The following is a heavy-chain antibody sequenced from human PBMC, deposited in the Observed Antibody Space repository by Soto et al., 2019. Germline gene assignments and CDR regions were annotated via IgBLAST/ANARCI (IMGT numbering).Heavy chain of an antibody. J-gene: IGHJ4*02. CDR2: IIPIFGTA. Sequence: QVQLVQSGAEVRKPGSSVKVSCKASGGTFSRHAISWVRQAPGQGLEWMGGIIPIFGTANHAQKFQGRVTSIEDESTSTVYMELSSLRSEYTAMYYCARAWGYDSNDYYYAYWGQGTLVIVSS. CDR3: ARAWGYDSNDYYYAY. V-gene: IGHV1-69*01. D-gene: IGHD3-22*01. CDR1: GGTFSRHA.